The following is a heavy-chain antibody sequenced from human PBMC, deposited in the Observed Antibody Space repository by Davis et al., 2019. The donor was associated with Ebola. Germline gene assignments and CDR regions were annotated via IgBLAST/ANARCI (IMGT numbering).Heavy chain of an antibody. Sequence: GESLKISCAASGFTFSDYYMSWIRQAPGKGLEWVSYISSSSSYTNYADSVKGRFTISRDNAKNSLYLQMNSLRAEDTAVYYCARSGSYRYGMDVWGQGTTVTVSS. D-gene: IGHD1-26*01. V-gene: IGHV3-11*06. CDR3: ARSGSYRYGMDV. CDR1: GFTFSDYY. CDR2: ISSSSSYT. J-gene: IGHJ6*02.